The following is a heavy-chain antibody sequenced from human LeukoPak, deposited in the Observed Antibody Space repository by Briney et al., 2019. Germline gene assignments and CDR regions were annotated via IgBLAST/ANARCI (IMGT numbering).Heavy chain of an antibody. Sequence: GGSLRLSCAASGFTFDDYAMHWVRQAPGKGLEWVSGISWNSGSIGYADSVKGRFTISRDNAKNSLYLQMNSLRAEDTALYYCAKGIAYYYGSGLDYWGQGTLVTVSS. CDR3: AKGIAYYYGSGLDY. V-gene: IGHV3-9*01. D-gene: IGHD3-10*01. CDR2: ISWNSGSI. J-gene: IGHJ4*02. CDR1: GFTFDDYA.